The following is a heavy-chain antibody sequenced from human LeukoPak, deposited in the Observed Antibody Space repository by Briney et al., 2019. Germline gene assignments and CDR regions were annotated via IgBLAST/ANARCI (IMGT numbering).Heavy chain of an antibody. J-gene: IGHJ3*02. CDR1: GYSFTNYW. V-gene: IGHV5-51*01. CDR3: AKSSVTTHDAFDI. Sequence: GESLKISCKGSGYSFTNYWIGWVRQMPGKGLEYMGIIYPGNSDTRYSPSFQGQVTMSVDKSIRTAYLQWSSLKASDTAMYYCAKSSVTTHDAFDIWGQGTMVTVST. D-gene: IGHD4-11*01. CDR2: IYPGNSDT.